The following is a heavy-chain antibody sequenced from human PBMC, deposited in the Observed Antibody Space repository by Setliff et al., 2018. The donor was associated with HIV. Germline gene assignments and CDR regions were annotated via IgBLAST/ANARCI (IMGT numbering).Heavy chain of an antibody. V-gene: IGHV4-39*01. CDR1: GGSISRSSYY. D-gene: IGHD3-22*01. Sequence: SETLSLTCTVSGGSISRSSYYWGWIRQAPGKGPEWIGSIDHSGSTYYNPSLKRRLNISIDTSKNHFSLKLSSVTAADTAVYYCARHGGSGYYPYYWGQGALVTVSS. CDR3: ARHGGSGYYPYY. J-gene: IGHJ4*02. CDR2: IDHSGST.